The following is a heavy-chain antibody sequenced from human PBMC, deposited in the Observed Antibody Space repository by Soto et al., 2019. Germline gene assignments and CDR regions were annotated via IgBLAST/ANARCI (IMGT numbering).Heavy chain of an antibody. Sequence: GGSLRLSCAASGFTFSSYAMIWVRQAPGKGLEWVSAISGSGGSTYYADSVKGRFTISRDNSKNTLYLQMNSLRAEDTAVYYCAKDGIVATQSLYYFHYRGQAPLRTVST. CDR3: AKDGIVATQSLYYFHY. CDR1: GFTFSSYA. CDR2: ISGSGGST. V-gene: IGHV3-23*01. J-gene: IGHJ4*02. D-gene: IGHD5-12*01.